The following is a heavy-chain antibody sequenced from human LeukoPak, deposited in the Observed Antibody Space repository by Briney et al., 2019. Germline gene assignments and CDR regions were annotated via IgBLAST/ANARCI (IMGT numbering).Heavy chain of an antibody. CDR2: ISAYNGNT. V-gene: IGHV1-18*04. J-gene: IGHJ4*02. D-gene: IGHD3-22*01. CDR1: GYTFTGFY. CDR3: ARGDAYYYDSSGYYPY. Sequence: GASVKVSCKASGYTFTGFYIHWVRQAPGQGLEWMGWISAYNGNTNYAQKLQGRVTMTTDTSTSTAYMELRSLRSDDTAVYYCARGDAYYYDSSGYYPYWGQGTLVTVSS.